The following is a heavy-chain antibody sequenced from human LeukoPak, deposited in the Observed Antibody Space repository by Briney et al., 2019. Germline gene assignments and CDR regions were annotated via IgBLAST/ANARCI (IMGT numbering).Heavy chain of an antibody. Sequence: SETLSLTCAVYGGSFSGYYWSWIRQPPGKGLEWIGEINHSGSTNYNSSLKSRVTISVDTSKNQFSLQLSSVTAADTAVYYCARRDYRKRMDYWGQGTLVTVSS. D-gene: IGHD1-14*01. J-gene: IGHJ4*02. V-gene: IGHV4-34*01. CDR3: ARRDYRKRMDY. CDR2: INHSGST. CDR1: GGSFSGYY.